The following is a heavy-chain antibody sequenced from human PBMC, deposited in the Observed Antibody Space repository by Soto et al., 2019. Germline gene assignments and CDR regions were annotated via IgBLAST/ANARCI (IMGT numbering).Heavy chain of an antibody. Sequence: EVQLVESGGGLVQPGGSLRLSCVASGFTFNYYWMHWVRQAPGKGLVWVSRIQSDGSSPDYVDSVKGRFTISRDNAKNTLYLQMNNLRAEDPALYYCARGGDPDYWGQGTLVTVSS. CDR2: IQSDGSSP. CDR3: ARGGDPDY. J-gene: IGHJ4*02. CDR1: GFTFNYYW. V-gene: IGHV3-74*01. D-gene: IGHD2-21*02.